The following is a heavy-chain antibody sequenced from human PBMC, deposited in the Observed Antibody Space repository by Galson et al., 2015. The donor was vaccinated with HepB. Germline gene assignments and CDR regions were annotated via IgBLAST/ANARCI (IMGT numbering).Heavy chain of an antibody. CDR1: GYTFTSYD. J-gene: IGHJ3*02. Sequence: SVKVSCKASGYTFTSYDINWVRQATGQGLEWMGWMNPNCGNTGYAQKFQGRVTMTRNTSISTAYMELSSLRSEDTAVYYCARSPLGVGSSSSGYAFDIWGQGTMVTVSS. D-gene: IGHD6-13*01. V-gene: IGHV1-8*02. CDR2: MNPNCGNT. CDR3: ARSPLGVGSSSSGYAFDI.